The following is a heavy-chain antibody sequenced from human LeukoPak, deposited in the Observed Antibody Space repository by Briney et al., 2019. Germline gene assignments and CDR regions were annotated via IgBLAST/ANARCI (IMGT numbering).Heavy chain of an antibody. CDR1: GFTFSRYW. V-gene: IGHV3-23*01. Sequence: PGGSLRLSCAASGFTFSRYWMHWVRQGPGKGLEWVSAISGSGGSTYYADSVKGRFTISRDNSKNTLYLQMNSLRAEDTAVYYCAKDRARMIVVVITYWYFDLWGRGTLVTVSS. D-gene: IGHD3-22*01. J-gene: IGHJ2*01. CDR2: ISGSGGST. CDR3: AKDRARMIVVVITYWYFDL.